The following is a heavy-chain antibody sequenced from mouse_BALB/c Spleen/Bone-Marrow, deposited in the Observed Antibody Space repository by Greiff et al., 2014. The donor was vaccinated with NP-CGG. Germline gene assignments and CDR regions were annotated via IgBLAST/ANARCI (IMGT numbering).Heavy chain of an antibody. CDR1: GFTFSSYA. CDR3: ARGGGYDWYFDV. Sequence: EVKLVESGGGLVKPGGSLKLSCAASGFTFSSYAMSWVRQTPEKRLEWVATISSGGSYTYYPDSVKGRFTISRDNAKNTLYLQMSSLRSEDTAMYYCARGGGYDWYFDVWGEGTTVTVSS. D-gene: IGHD2-2*01. CDR2: ISSGGSYT. J-gene: IGHJ1*01. V-gene: IGHV5-9-1*01.